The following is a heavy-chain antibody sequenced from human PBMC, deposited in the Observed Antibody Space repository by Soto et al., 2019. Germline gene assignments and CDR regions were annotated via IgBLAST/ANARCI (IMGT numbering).Heavy chain of an antibody. Sequence: PGGSLRLSCAASGFTFSSYAMSWVRQAPGKGLEWVSAISGSGGSTYYADSVKGRFTISRDNSKNTLYLQMNSLRAEDTAVYYCAKARLQLGGPEHYFDYWGQGTLDPLSS. CDR1: GFTFSSYA. V-gene: IGHV3-23*01. D-gene: IGHD1-1*01. CDR3: AKARLQLGGPEHYFDY. J-gene: IGHJ4*02. CDR2: ISGSGGST.